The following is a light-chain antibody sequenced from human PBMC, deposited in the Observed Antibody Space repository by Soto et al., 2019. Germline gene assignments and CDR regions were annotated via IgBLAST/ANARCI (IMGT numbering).Light chain of an antibody. CDR2: ANT. CDR1: SSNIGASKD. CDR3: VSYDNNLSAYV. Sequence: QSVLTQPPSVSGAPGQRVTISCTGSSSNIGASKDVHWYQHLPGTAPKLLIYANTNRPSGVPDRFSGSKSGTSVSLAITGFQAEDEADNYCVSYDNNLSAYVFGTGTKLTVL. V-gene: IGLV1-40*01. J-gene: IGLJ1*01.